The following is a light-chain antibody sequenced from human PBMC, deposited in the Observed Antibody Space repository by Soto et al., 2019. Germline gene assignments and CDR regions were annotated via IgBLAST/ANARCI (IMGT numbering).Light chain of an antibody. CDR1: QVISNY. V-gene: IGKV1-27*01. CDR2: AAS. Sequence: DTQMTQSPSSLSASVGDRVTITCRASQVISNYLAWYQQKPGKVPKLLIYAASTLQSGVPSRFSGSASGTDFTLTISSLQPEDVATYYCQKYNSAPRTFGQGTKVEIK. CDR3: QKYNSAPRT. J-gene: IGKJ1*01.